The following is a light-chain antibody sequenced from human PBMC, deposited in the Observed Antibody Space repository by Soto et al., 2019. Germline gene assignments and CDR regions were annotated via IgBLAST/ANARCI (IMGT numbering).Light chain of an antibody. J-gene: IGKJ1*01. CDR1: ESIDNW. CDR3: QQYHWDWT. V-gene: IGKV1-5*01. CDR2: GAS. Sequence: DIQMTQAPSTLSASVGDTVTITCRASESIDNWSAWYQQKPGKAPKLLIFGASTLIRGVPSRFSGRGSGTEFTLTDGSLQVGDDATFYRQQYHWDWTFGHGIEVQMK.